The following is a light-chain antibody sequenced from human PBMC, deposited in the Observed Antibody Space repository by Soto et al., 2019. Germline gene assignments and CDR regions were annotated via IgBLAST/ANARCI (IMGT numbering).Light chain of an antibody. V-gene: IGKV3D-15*01. Sequence: EIVMTQSPATLSVSPGERATLSCRASQSVSSNFAWYQQKPGQAPRLLIYEASNRAVGIPARFTGSGSGTDFTLTISSLEAEDFAVYYCQQHSTWPPFSFGQGTKLESK. CDR1: QSVSSN. J-gene: IGKJ2*03. CDR2: EAS. CDR3: QQHSTWPPFS.